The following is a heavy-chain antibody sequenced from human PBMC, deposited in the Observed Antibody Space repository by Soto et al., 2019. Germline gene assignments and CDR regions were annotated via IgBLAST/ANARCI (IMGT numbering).Heavy chain of an antibody. Sequence: GGSLRLSCAASEFTFSSYSMNWVRQAPGKGLEWVSSISSSSSYIYYADSVKGRFTISRDNAKNSLYLQMNSLRAEDTAVYYCASTGAGTTGGIDYWGQGTLVTVSS. CDR1: EFTFSSYS. D-gene: IGHD1-1*01. V-gene: IGHV3-21*01. CDR2: ISSSSSYI. J-gene: IGHJ4*02. CDR3: ASTGAGTTGGIDY.